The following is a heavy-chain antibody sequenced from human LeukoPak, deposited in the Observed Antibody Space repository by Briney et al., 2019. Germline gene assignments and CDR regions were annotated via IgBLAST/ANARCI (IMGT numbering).Heavy chain of an antibody. D-gene: IGHD1-14*01. J-gene: IGHJ4*02. CDR2: IIPIFGTA. V-gene: IGHV1-69*05. Sequence: SVKVSCKASGGTFSSYAISWVRQAPGQGLEWMGGIIPIFGTANYAQKFQGRVTITTDESTSTAYMELGSLRSEDTAVYYCASTNRDGYYFDYWGQGTLVTVSS. CDR3: ASTNRDGYYFDY. CDR1: GGTFSSYA.